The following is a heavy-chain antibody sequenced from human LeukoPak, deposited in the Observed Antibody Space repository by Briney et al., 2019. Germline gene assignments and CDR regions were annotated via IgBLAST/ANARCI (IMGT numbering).Heavy chain of an antibody. J-gene: IGHJ5*02. CDR2: INHSGST. V-gene: IGHV4-34*01. Sequence: PSETLSLTCAVYGGSFSGYYWSWIRQPPGKGLEWIGEINHSGSTNYNPSLKSRVTISVDTSKNQFSLKLSSVTAADTAVYYCARRKSRFGELSMRGWFDPWGQGTLVTVSS. CDR1: GGSFSGYY. D-gene: IGHD3-10*01. CDR3: ARRKSRFGELSMRGWFDP.